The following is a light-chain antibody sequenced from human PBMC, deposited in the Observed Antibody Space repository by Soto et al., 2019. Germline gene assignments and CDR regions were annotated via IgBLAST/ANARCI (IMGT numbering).Light chain of an antibody. CDR3: QQYGNSPRYS. J-gene: IGKJ2*03. V-gene: IGKV3-20*01. Sequence: EIVLTQSPGTLSLSLGERATLSCRASQSVSSNYLAWYQQKPGQAPRLLIYATSSRATGIPDRFSGSGSGTDFTLTISRLEPEDFAVYYCQQYGNSPRYSFGQATKLEIK. CDR2: ATS. CDR1: QSVSSNY.